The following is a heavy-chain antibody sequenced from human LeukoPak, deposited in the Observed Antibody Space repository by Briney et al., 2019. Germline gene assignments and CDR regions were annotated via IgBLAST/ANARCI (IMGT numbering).Heavy chain of an antibody. J-gene: IGHJ4*02. Sequence: EASVNVSCKASVYTFPTYGITWVRQPPGQGLEWMGWISTYNGNTNYTQKFQGRVTMTTDTSTSTAYMELRSLRFDDTAVYYCARSVRGLITVAGIISDYWGQGTLVTVSS. D-gene: IGHD6-19*01. CDR2: ISTYNGNT. CDR3: ARSVRGLITVAGIISDY. V-gene: IGHV1-18*01. CDR1: VYTFPTYG.